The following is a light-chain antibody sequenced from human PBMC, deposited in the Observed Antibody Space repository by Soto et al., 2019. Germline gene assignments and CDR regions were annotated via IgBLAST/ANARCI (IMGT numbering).Light chain of an antibody. CDR1: QSVSRF. CDR3: QEGSNWPPPIT. V-gene: IGKV3-11*01. Sequence: EMVLIQSPATLSLSPGDTATLSCRASQSVSRFLAWYQQKPGQAPRLLIYDASKRATGTPARFSGSGSGTDFTLTISGLEPEDFAVYYCQEGSNWPPPITFGQGTRLEIK. J-gene: IGKJ5*01. CDR2: DAS.